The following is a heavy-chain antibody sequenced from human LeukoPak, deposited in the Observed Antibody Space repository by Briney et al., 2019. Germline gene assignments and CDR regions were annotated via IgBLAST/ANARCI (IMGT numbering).Heavy chain of an antibody. CDR2: ISGSGVST. V-gene: IGHV3-23*01. CDR1: GFTFSSYA. J-gene: IGHJ4*02. D-gene: IGHD2-21*02. CDR3: ALLYCGGDCYFRY. Sequence: GGSLRLSCAASGFTFSSYAMSWVRQAPGKGLEGVSAISGSGVSTYYADSVKGRVTISRDNSKNTLYLQMNSLRAEDTVVYYCALLYCGGDCYFRYWGQGTLVTVSP.